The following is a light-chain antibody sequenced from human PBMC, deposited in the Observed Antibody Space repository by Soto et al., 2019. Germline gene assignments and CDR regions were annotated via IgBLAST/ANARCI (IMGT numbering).Light chain of an antibody. CDR2: GAS. Sequence: EITFTHSPGTLSLSPGERATLSCRASQSVSDYLAWYQQKAGQPPRVLIYGASNRATDIPARFSGSGSGTDFTLTISRMEPEDSAVYYCQQRSKLPRTFGGGTKVDIK. V-gene: IGKV3-11*01. CDR1: QSVSDY. J-gene: IGKJ4*01. CDR3: QQRSKLPRT.